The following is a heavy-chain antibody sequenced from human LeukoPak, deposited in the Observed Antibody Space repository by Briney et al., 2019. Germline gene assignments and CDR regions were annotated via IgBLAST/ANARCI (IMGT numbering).Heavy chain of an antibody. CDR1: GFTFSDYY. J-gene: IGHJ4*02. D-gene: IGHD3-10*01. Sequence: PGGSLRPSCAASGFTFSDYYMSWIRQAPGKGLEWVSYISSSSSYTNYADTVKGRFTISRDNAKNSLYLQMNSLRAEDTAVYYCARVIFGSGSYLDYWGQGTLVTVSS. CDR2: ISSSSSYT. V-gene: IGHV3-11*06. CDR3: ARVIFGSGSYLDY.